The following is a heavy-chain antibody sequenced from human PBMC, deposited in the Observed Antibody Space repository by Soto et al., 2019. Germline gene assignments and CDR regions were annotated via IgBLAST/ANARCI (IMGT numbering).Heavy chain of an antibody. J-gene: IGHJ4*02. CDR3: AKDKSHCSGGSCYSLMPTFDY. Sequence: DVQLVESGGGLVQPGRSLRLSCAASGFTFDDYAMHWVRQAPGKGLEWVSGISWTSGSIGYADSVKGRFTISRDNAKNSLYLQMNSLRAEDTALYYCAKDKSHCSGGSCYSLMPTFDYWGQGTLVTVSS. CDR1: GFTFDDYA. V-gene: IGHV3-9*01. D-gene: IGHD2-15*01. CDR2: ISWTSGSI.